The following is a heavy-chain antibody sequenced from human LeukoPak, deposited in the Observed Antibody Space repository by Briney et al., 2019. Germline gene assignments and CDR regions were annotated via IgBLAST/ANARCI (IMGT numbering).Heavy chain of an antibody. D-gene: IGHD2/OR15-2a*01. CDR2: INAYNGHT. CDR3: ARGEYNYFDY. J-gene: IGHJ4*02. CDR1: GYTVTSHG. V-gene: IGHV1-18*01. Sequence: GASEKVSCKASGYTVTSHGITWVRQARGQGLEWVGWINAYNGHTNYVQNLQGRATMTTDTYTSTAYMELRSLRSGDTAVYYCARGEYNYFDYWGQGTLVTVSS.